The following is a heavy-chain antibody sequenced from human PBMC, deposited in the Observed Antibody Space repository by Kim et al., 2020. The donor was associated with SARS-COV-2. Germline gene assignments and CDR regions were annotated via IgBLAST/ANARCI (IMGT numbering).Heavy chain of an antibody. CDR1: GFTFSDYY. V-gene: IGHV3-11*03. D-gene: IGHD6-19*01. CDR2: ISSSSSYT. CDR3: ARTTYSSGRQD. Sequence: GGSLRLSCAASGFTFSDYYMSCIRQAPGKGLEWVSYISSSSSYTNYADSVKGRFTISRDNAKNSLYLQMNSLRAEDTAVYYCARTTYSSGRQDWGQGTLVTVSS. J-gene: IGHJ4*02.